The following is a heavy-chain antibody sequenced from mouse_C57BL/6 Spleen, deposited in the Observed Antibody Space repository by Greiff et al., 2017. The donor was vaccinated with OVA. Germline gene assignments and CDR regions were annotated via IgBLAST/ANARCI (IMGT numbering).Heavy chain of an antibody. CDR3: ARSVGTAQATYYFDY. CDR2: IYPGDGDT. Sequence: VQLQQSGPELVKPGASVKISCKASGYAFSSSWMNWVKQRPGKGLEWIGRIYPGDGDTNYNGKFKGKATLTADKSSSTAYMQLSGLTSEDSVVYFCARSVGTAQATYYFDYWGQGTTLTVSS. J-gene: IGHJ2*01. CDR1: GYAFSSSW. V-gene: IGHV1-82*01. D-gene: IGHD3-2*02.